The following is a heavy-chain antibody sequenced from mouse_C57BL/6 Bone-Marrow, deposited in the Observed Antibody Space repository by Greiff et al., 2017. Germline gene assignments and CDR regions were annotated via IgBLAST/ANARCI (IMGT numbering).Heavy chain of an antibody. Sequence: EVKLVESEGGLVQPGSSMKLSCTASGFTFSDYYMAWVRQVPEKGLEWVANLNYDGSSTYYLDSLKSRFIISRDNEKNILYLQMSSLKSEDTATYYCARIFLCGFAYWGQGTLVTVSA. J-gene: IGHJ3*01. CDR1: GFTFSDYY. D-gene: IGHD2-3*01. CDR2: LNYDGSST. CDR3: ARIFLCGFAY. V-gene: IGHV5-16*01.